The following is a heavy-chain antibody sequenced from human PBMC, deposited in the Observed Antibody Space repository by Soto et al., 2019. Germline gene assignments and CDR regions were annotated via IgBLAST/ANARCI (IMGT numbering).Heavy chain of an antibody. J-gene: IGHJ4*02. CDR2: IYYSGST. CDR1: GGSISSYY. Sequence: ASETLSLTCTVSGGSISSYYRSWIRQPPGKGLEWIGYIYYSGSTNYNPSLKSRVTISVDTSKNQFSLKLSSVTAADTAVYYCARRYGGNLDYWGQGTLVTVSS. V-gene: IGHV4-59*08. D-gene: IGHD1-26*01. CDR3: ARRYGGNLDY.